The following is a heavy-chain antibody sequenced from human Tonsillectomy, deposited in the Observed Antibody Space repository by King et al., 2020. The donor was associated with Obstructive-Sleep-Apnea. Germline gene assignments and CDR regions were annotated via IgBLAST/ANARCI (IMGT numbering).Heavy chain of an antibody. V-gene: IGHV1-18*01. CDR3: ARLGGGDYEDLDY. Sequence: VQLVESGAEVKKPGASVKVSCKASVYTFASYGISWVRQAPGQGLEWMGWISAYIANTNHAQKLQGRGTMTTDTSTSTAYMELRGLRSDDTAVYYCARLGGGDYEDLDYWGQGTLVTVSS. D-gene: IGHD4-17*01. J-gene: IGHJ4*02. CDR1: VYTFASYG. CDR2: ISAYIANT.